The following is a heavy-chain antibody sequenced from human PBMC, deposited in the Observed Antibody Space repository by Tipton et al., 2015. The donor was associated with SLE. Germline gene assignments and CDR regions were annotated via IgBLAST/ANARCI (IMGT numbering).Heavy chain of an antibody. CDR3: ARHRLDYDYVWGSYRYFDY. V-gene: IGHV4-39*07. J-gene: IGHJ4*02. Sequence: LRLSCTVSGGSISTTPYFWGWIRQPPGKGLEWIGSIYYSGSTYYDPSLKSRVTISVDTSKNQFSLKLSSVTAADTAVYYCARHRLDYDYVWGSYRYFDYWGQGILVTVSS. CDR1: GGSISTTPYF. D-gene: IGHD3-16*02. CDR2: IYYSGST.